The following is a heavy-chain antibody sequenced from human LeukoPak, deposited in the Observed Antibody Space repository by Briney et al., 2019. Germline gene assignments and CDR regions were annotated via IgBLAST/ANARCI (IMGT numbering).Heavy chain of an antibody. CDR1: GFTFGDYA. CDR3: TRDLDYDSSGYLTDAFDI. V-gene: IGHV3-49*03. Sequence: GGSLRLSCTASGFTFGDYAMSWFRQAPGKGLEWVGFIRSKAYSRTTEYAASVKGRFTISRDDSKSIAYLQMNSLKTEDTAVYYCTRDLDYDSSGYLTDAFDIWGQGTMVTVSS. J-gene: IGHJ3*02. D-gene: IGHD3-22*01. CDR2: IRSKAYSRTT.